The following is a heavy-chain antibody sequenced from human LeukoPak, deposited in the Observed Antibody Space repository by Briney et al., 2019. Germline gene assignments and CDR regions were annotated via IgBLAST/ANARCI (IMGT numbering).Heavy chain of an antibody. J-gene: IGHJ3*02. CDR1: GYSFTSYW. CDR3: ARRSAPGIAFDI. CDR2: IYPGDSDT. D-gene: IGHD1-26*01. Sequence: ESLKISCKGSGYSFTSYWIDWVRQMPGKGLELMGIIYPGDSDTRYSPSFQGQVTISADKSISTAYLQWSSLKASDTAIYYCARRSAPGIAFDIWGQGTVVTVSS. V-gene: IGHV5-51*01.